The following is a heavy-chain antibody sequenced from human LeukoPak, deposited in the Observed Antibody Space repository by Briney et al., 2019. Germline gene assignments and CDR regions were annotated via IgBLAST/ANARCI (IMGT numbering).Heavy chain of an antibody. V-gene: IGHV1-8*03. CDR3: ARWGGYCSSTSCYGRDY. J-gene: IGHJ4*02. Sequence: ASVKVSCKASGYTFTSYDINWVRQATGQGLEWMGWMNPNSGNTGYAQKFQGRVTITRNTSISTAYMELSSPRSEDTAVYYCARWGGYCSSTSCYGRDYWGQGTLVTVSS. D-gene: IGHD2-2*01. CDR2: MNPNSGNT. CDR1: GYTFTSYD.